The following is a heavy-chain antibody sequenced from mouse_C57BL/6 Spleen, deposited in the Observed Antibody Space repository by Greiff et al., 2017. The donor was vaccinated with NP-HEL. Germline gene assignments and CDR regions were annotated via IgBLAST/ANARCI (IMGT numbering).Heavy chain of an antibody. J-gene: IGHJ2*01. D-gene: IGHD1-1*01. V-gene: IGHV1-18*01. CDR1: GYTFTDYN. Sequence: EVQLQQSGPELVKPGASVKIPCKASGYTFTDYNMDWVQQSQGKSLEWIGNINPNNGGTIYNQKLKGRATWTVDKSSSTAYMKLRSLKSEDTAVYYCARGSYFDYWGQGTTLTVSS. CDR3: ARGSYFDY. CDR2: INPNNGGT.